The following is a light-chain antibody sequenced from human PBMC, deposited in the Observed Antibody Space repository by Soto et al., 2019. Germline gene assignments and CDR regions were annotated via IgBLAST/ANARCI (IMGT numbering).Light chain of an antibody. J-gene: IGLJ3*02. CDR2: ANN. V-gene: IGLV1-44*01. CDR1: RSNIGSNT. CDR3: AAWDDSLNGPV. Sequence: QSVLIQSPSASGTPGQRVTISFSGSRSNIGSNTVNWYQQVPGTAPRLLIYANNQRPSGVPDRFSGSKSGTSASLAISGLQSEDEADYYCAAWDDSLNGPVFGGGTKLTVL.